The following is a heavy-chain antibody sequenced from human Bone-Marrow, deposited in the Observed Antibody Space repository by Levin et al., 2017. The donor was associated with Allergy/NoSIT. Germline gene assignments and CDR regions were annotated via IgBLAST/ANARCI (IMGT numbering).Heavy chain of an antibody. V-gene: IGHV1-69*13. J-gene: IGHJ4*02. Sequence: SVKVSCKASGGTFSSHGISWVRQAPGQGLEWMGGIIPIFDSANYAQNFHGRLTITADESTSTSYMELSSLRSEDTALYCCATTGIASAANYFGYWGQGTLVTVSS. CDR1: GGTFSSHG. D-gene: IGHD2-2*01. CDR2: IIPIFDSA. CDR3: ATTGIASAANYFGY.